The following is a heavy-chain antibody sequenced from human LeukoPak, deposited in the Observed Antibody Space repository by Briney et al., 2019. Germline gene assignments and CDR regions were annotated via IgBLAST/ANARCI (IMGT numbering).Heavy chain of an antibody. D-gene: IGHD3-9*01. CDR3: ARVGYDIVYYYYYMGV. CDR1: GGSISSYY. V-gene: IGHV4-4*07. CDR2: IYTSGST. J-gene: IGHJ6*03. Sequence: KPSETLSLTCTVSGGSISSYYWSWIRQPAGKGLEWIGRIYTSGSTNYNPSLKSRVTMSVDTSKNQFSLKLSSVTAADTAVYYCARVGYDIVYYYYYMGVWGKGTTVTVSS.